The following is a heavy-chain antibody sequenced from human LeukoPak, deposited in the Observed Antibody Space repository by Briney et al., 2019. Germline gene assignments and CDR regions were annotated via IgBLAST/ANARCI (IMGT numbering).Heavy chain of an antibody. J-gene: IGHJ3*02. CDR1: DFIVRSNY. Sequence: GGSLRLSCAASDFIVRSNYMTWVRQAPGKGLEWVSVIYNDGSAYYADSVRGRFTISGDTSKNTVYLQMNSLRAEDTAVYYCAIRGGPGSLDAFDIWGQGTMVTVSS. V-gene: IGHV3-53*01. CDR3: AIRGGPGSLDAFDI. CDR2: IYNDGSA. D-gene: IGHD1-14*01.